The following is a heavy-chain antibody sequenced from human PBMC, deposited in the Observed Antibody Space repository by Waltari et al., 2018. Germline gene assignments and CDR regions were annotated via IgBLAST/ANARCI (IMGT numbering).Heavy chain of an antibody. V-gene: IGHV3-53*02. CDR1: GFSVGNNY. J-gene: IGHJ4*02. Sequence: EVQLVETGGGLIQPGGSLRLTCVASGFSVGNNYMTWVRQAPGKGLEWVSLIFSGGATYYAESLKGRFTMSRDNSKNTVYLYMNSLRVEDTAVYYCARGYGDYGFDYWGQGTLVTVSA. D-gene: IGHD5-12*01. CDR2: IFSGGAT. CDR3: ARGYGDYGFDY.